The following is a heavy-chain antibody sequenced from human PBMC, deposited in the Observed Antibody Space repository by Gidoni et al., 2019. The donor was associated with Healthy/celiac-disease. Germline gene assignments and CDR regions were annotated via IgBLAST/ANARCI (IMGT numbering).Heavy chain of an antibody. CDR3: ARQWKDIVVEPAGIGSWFDP. CDR2: IDYSGGT. Sequence: QLQLQESGPGLVKPSETLSLTCTVSGGSISSSSYYWGWIRQPPGKGLEWIGSIDYSGGTYYNPSLKSRVTISVDTSKNQFSLKLRSVTAADTAVYYCARQWKDIVVEPAGIGSWFDPWGQGTLVTVSS. J-gene: IGHJ5*02. CDR1: GGSISSSSYY. V-gene: IGHV4-39*01. D-gene: IGHD2-2*01.